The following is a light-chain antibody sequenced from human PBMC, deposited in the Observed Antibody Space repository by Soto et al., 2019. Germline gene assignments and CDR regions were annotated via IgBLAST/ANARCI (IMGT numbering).Light chain of an antibody. J-gene: IGKJ1*01. CDR3: QQYGSSPTK. V-gene: IGKV3-20*01. CDR1: HSISNY. Sequence: IVLTQSPATLSLSPWERATLSCRASHSISNYLAWYQQKPGQAPRLLIYDASSRATGIPDRFSGSGSGTDFTLTISRLEPEDFAVYYCQQYGSSPTKFGQGTKVDIK. CDR2: DAS.